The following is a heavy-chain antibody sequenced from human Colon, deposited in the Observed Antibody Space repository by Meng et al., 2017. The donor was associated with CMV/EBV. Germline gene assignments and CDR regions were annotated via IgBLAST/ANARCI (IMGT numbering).Heavy chain of an antibody. V-gene: IGHV1-2*06. J-gene: IGHJ4*02. D-gene: IGHD3-22*01. Sequence: KASGYTCTGYYIHWVRQAPGQGLEWMGRIDPTNGGTSYAQAFQGRVTMTRDTSISTAYMELRRLRSDDTAMYYRARSYYYDRNGYFYYWGQGTLVTVSS. CDR1: GYTCTGYY. CDR2: IDPTNGGT. CDR3: ARSYYYDRNGYFYY.